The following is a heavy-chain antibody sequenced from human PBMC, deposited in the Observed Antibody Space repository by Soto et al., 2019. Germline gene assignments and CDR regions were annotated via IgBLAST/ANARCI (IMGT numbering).Heavy chain of an antibody. V-gene: IGHV5-51*01. D-gene: IGHD6-19*01. CDR1: GYSFTSYW. J-gene: IGHJ6*02. Sequence: PGGSLKISCDGPGYSFTSYWIGWVRQRPGKGLEWMGMIYPGDSDTRYSPSFQGQVTISADKSISTAYLQWSSLKASDTAMYYCARRIAVAGTNYGMDVWGQGTTVSVSS. CDR3: ARRIAVAGTNYGMDV. CDR2: IYPGDSDT.